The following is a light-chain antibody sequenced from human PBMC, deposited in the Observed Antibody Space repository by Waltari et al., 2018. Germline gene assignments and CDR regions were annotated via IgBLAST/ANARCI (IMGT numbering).Light chain of an antibody. Sequence: QTVVTQEPSFSVSPGGTVTLTCGLSSGSVSTNNYPSWYQQTPGQPPSTLIYSTNPRSSGVPDRFSGSILGSKAALTITGAQADDESDYYCALYVGSAMWVFGGGTKLTVL. V-gene: IGLV8-61*01. CDR3: ALYVGSAMWV. J-gene: IGLJ3*02. CDR2: STN. CDR1: SGSVSTNNY.